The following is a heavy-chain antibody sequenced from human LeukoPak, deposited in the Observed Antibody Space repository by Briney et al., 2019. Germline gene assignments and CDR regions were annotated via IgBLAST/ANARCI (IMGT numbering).Heavy chain of an antibody. J-gene: IGHJ3*02. D-gene: IGHD6-13*01. CDR2: ISGSGGST. Sequence: GGSLRLSCAASGFTFSSYTMSWVRQAPGKGLEWVSAISGSGGSTYYADSVKGRFTISRDNSKNTLYLQMNSLRAEDTAVYYCAKSGDSSSWYEDAFDIWGQGTMVTVSS. CDR1: GFTFSSYT. CDR3: AKSGDSSSWYEDAFDI. V-gene: IGHV3-23*01.